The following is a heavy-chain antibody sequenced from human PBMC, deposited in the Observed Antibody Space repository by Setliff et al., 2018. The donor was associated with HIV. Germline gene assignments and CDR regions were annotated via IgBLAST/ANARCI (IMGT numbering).Heavy chain of an antibody. CDR2: ISTGGAT. D-gene: IGHD1-26*01. CDR1: RDSITSSGHY. CDR3: ARVLDGNHYDAFNL. Sequence: PSETLSLTCTVSRDSITSSGHYWGWIRQTPGKGLEWVGQISTGGATDYNSSLKSRVTISLDKSKNQFSLRLNSVTAADTAVYYCARVLDGNHYDAFNLWGQGTTVTVSS. J-gene: IGHJ3*01. V-gene: IGHV4-61*05.